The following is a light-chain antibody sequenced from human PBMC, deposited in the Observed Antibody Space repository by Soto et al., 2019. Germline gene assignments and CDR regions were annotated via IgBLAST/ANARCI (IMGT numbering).Light chain of an antibody. Sequence: QSVLTQPPPVSAAPGQKVTISCSGSSSNIGSNYVSWYQQLPGTAPKLLIYDDNKRPSGIPDRFSGSKSGTSATLGITGLQTGDEADYYCGTWDSSLSAGVFGGGTKLTVL. CDR1: SSNIGSNY. CDR2: DDN. V-gene: IGLV1-51*01. CDR3: GTWDSSLSAGV. J-gene: IGLJ2*01.